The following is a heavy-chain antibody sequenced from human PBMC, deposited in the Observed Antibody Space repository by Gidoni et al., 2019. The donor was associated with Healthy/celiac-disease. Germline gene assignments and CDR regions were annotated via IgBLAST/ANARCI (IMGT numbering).Heavy chain of an antibody. D-gene: IGHD3-22*01. V-gene: IGHV1-3*01. CDR1: GYTFTSYA. J-gene: IGHJ5*02. CDR3: ARDHYYDSSGYYPA. CDR2: INAGNGNT. Sequence: QVQLVQSGAEVKKPGASVKVSCKASGYTFTSYAMHWVRQAPGHRLEWMGWINAGNGNTKYSQKCQGRGTITRDTSASTAYMVLSSLRSEDTAVYYCARDHYYDSSGYYPAWGQGTLVTVSS.